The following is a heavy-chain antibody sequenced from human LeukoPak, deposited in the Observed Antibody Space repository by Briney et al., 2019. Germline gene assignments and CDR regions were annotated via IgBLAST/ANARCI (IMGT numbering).Heavy chain of an antibody. CDR2: INWNSGSI. CDR3: AKDKSSGSYGGFFDY. Sequence: GGSLRLSCAASGFTFDDYAMHWVRQAPGKGLEWVSGINWNSGSIGYADSVKGRFTISRDNAKNFLYLQMNSLRAEDTALYYCAKDKSSGSYGGFFDYWGQGTLVTVSS. CDR1: GFTFDDYA. V-gene: IGHV3-9*01. J-gene: IGHJ4*02. D-gene: IGHD3-10*01.